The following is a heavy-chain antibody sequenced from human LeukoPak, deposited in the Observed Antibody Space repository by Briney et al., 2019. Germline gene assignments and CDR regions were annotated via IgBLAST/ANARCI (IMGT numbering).Heavy chain of an antibody. CDR2: IYYSGST. D-gene: IGHD1-14*01. Sequence: PSETLSLTCTVSGGSISSSSYYWGWIRQPPGTGLEWIGSIYYSGSTYYNPSLKSRVTISVDTSKNQFSLKLSSVTAADTAVYYCAGYNTRDYYYGMDVWGQGTTVTVSS. CDR3: AGYNTRDYYYGMDV. J-gene: IGHJ6*02. CDR1: GGSISSSSYY. V-gene: IGHV4-39*01.